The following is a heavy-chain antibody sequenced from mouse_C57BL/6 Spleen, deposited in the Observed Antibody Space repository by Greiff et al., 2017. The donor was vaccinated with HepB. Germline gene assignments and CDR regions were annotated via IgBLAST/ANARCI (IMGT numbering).Heavy chain of an antibody. CDR1: GFTFSDYG. D-gene: IGHD2-1*01. V-gene: IGHV5-17*01. CDR3: ARNYCPYAMDY. Sequence: EVQVVESGGGLVKPGGSLKLSCAASGFTFSDYGMHWVRQAPEKGLEWVAYISSGSSTIYYADTVKGRFTISRDNAKNNLFLQMTSLRAEDTAMCYCARNYCPYAMDYWGQGTSVTVSS. CDR2: ISSGSSTI. J-gene: IGHJ4*01.